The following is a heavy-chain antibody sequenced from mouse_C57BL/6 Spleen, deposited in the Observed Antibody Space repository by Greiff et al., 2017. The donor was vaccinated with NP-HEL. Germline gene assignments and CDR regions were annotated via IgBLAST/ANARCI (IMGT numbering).Heavy chain of an antibody. CDR2: IHPNSGST. D-gene: IGHD1-1*01. CDR1: GYTFTSYW. CDR3: AIYYYASSYVSANLYYFDY. Sequence: QVQLQQPGAELVKPGASVKLSCKASGYTFTSYWMHWVKQRPGQGLEWIGMIHPNSGSTNYNEKFKSKATLTVDKSSSTAYMQLSSLPSADLAFYYCAIYYYASSYVSANLYYFDYWGQGTTLTVSS. J-gene: IGHJ2*01. V-gene: IGHV1-64*01.